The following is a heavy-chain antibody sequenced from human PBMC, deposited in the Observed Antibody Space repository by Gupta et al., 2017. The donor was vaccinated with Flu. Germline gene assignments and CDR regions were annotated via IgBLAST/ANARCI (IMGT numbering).Heavy chain of an antibody. V-gene: IGHV4-59*01. Sequence: QVQLTESGPGQVKPSETLSLTCTVSGGSIRNYYWAWIRQPPGKGLEWMTHIFYTGSPSYSPSLESRVTISIDTANKQFSLELTSVTAADTAVYYCARGPPPGGAYDIWGQGTLVTVSS. CDR3: ARGPPPGGAYDI. CDR2: IFYTGSP. CDR1: GGSIRNYY. J-gene: IGHJ3*02.